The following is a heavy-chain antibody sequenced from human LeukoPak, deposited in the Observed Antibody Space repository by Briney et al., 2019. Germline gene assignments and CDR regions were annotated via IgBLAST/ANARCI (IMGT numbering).Heavy chain of an antibody. Sequence: SETLSLTCTVSGGSINGFYWNWLRQPAGKRLEWIGRIYTSGSPNYNPSLKSRVTMSVDTSKNQFSLKLSSVTAADTAVYYCARLTSSWYQDWYFDLWGRGTLVTVSS. V-gene: IGHV4-4*07. CDR1: GGSINGFY. CDR3: ARLTSSWYQDWYFDL. J-gene: IGHJ2*01. D-gene: IGHD6-13*01. CDR2: IYTSGSP.